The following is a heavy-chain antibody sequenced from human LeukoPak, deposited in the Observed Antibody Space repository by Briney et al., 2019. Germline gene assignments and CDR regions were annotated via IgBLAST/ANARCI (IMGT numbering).Heavy chain of an antibody. D-gene: IGHD7-27*01. CDR1: GGSIRSYY. CDR2: IYYTGST. J-gene: IGHJ2*01. Sequence: PSETLSLTCTVSGGSIRSYYWSWIRQPPGKGLEYIGYIYYTGSTNYSPSLKSRVTISLDTSKNQFCLELSSVTAADTAMYYCARDRTGEMFWYFDLWGRGTLVTVPA. V-gene: IGHV4-59*01. CDR3: ARDRTGEMFWYFDL.